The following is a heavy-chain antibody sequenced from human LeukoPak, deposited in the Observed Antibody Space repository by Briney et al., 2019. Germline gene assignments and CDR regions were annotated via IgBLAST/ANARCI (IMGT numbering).Heavy chain of an antibody. V-gene: IGHV3-48*02. CDR1: GFTFSSYT. CDR2: ISSGSSAI. D-gene: IGHD3-9*01. CDR3: ARGALRYSDY. Sequence: GGSLRLSCVASGFTFSSYTMNWGRQAPGKGLEWVSSISSGSSAIYYAASVKGRFTISRDNAKNSLYLQMNSLRDEDTAVYYCARGALRYSDYWGQGTLVTVSS. J-gene: IGHJ4*02.